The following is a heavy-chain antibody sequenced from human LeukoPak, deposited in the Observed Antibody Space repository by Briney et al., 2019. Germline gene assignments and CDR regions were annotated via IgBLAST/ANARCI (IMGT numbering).Heavy chain of an antibody. D-gene: IGHD3-10*01. CDR1: GFTVSSNY. CDR3: AANPLSLLWFGELSG. J-gene: IGHJ4*02. V-gene: IGHV3-53*04. CDR2: IYSGGST. Sequence: PGGSLRLSCAASGFTVSSNYMSWVRQAPGKGLEWVSVIYSGGSTYYADSVKGRFTISTHNSKNTLYLQMNSLRAGDTAVYYCAANPLSLLWFGELSGWGQGTLVTVSS.